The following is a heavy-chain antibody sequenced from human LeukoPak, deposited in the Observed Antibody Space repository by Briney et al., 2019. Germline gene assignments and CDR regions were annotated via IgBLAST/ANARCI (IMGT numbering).Heavy chain of an antibody. CDR1: GFKYTDYS. V-gene: IGHV3-23*01. CDR3: ARDFGGDYYDSSGRDY. D-gene: IGHD3-22*01. Sequence: PGGSLRLSCSASGFKYTDYSMSWVRQVPGKGLEWVSGLGRTGEYKYYADSVKGRFTISRDNSKDMVFLQMNSLRAEDTAVYYCARDFGGDYYDSSGRDYWGQGTLVTVSS. J-gene: IGHJ4*02. CDR2: LGRTGEYK.